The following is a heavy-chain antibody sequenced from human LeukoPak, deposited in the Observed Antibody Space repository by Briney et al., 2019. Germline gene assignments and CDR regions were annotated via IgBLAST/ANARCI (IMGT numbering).Heavy chain of an antibody. V-gene: IGHV3-64*04. D-gene: IGHD2-21*02. J-gene: IGHJ3*02. Sequence: GGSLRLSCAASGFTFSSYAMHWVRQAPGKGLEYVSGISINGGSTDYADSVKGRFTISRDNSKNTLYLQMNSLRAEDTAVYYCARDQVDVWSLAYCGGDCYPDAFDIWGQGTMVTVSS. CDR2: ISINGGST. CDR3: ARDQVDVWSLAYCGGDCYPDAFDI. CDR1: GFTFSSYA.